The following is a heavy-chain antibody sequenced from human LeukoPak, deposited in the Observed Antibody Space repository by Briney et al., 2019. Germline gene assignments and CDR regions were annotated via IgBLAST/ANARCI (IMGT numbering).Heavy chain of an antibody. J-gene: IGHJ5*02. Sequence: GGSLRLSCAASGFTFSSCAMSWVRQAPGKGLEWVSAISGSGGSTYYADSVKGQFTISRDNSKNTLYLQMNSLRAEDTAVYYCAKVAVPNIVVVVAGELNWFDPWGQGTLVTVSS. D-gene: IGHD2-15*01. V-gene: IGHV3-23*01. CDR3: AKVAVPNIVVVVAGELNWFDP. CDR1: GFTFSSCA. CDR2: ISGSGGST.